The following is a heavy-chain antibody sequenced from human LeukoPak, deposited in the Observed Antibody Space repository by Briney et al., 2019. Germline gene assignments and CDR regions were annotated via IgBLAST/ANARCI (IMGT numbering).Heavy chain of an antibody. V-gene: IGHV3-7*03. Sequence: GGSLRLSCTASGFTFSNFWMGWVRQAPGKGLEWVASINHNGNVNYYVDSVKGRFTISRDNAKNSLYLQMSDLRAEDTAVYFCARGGGLDVWGQGATVTVSS. D-gene: IGHD3-16*01. J-gene: IGHJ6*02. CDR1: GFTFSNFW. CDR3: ARGGGLDV. CDR2: INHNGNVN.